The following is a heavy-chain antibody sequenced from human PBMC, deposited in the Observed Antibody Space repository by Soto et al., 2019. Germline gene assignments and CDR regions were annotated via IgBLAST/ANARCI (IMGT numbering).Heavy chain of an antibody. J-gene: IGHJ4*01. D-gene: IGHD2-8*01. CDR2: ISSNGANT. V-gene: IGHV3-23*01. CDR3: LSWVSAHFDY. CDR1: GFTFDSPYSHA. Sequence: PGGSLRLSCAASGFTFDSPYSHAMSWVRQSPGKGPEWVSTISSNGANTHYAESVKGRFTISKDPSRNTVHLHMNSLRAEDTATYFCLSWVSAHFDYWGHGTPVTISS.